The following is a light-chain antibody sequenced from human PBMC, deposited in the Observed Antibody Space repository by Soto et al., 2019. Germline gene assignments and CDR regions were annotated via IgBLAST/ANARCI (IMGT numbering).Light chain of an antibody. V-gene: IGLV2-14*01. J-gene: IGLJ1*01. CDR2: EVS. Sequence: QSALTQPASVSGSPGQSITISCTGTSSDVGNYNYVSWYQQHPGKAPKLMIYEVSNRPSGVSNRFSGSKSGNTAFLTISGLQAEDEADYYCSSYTSSSTLVFGTGTKVTVL. CDR3: SSYTSSSTLV. CDR1: SSDVGNYNY.